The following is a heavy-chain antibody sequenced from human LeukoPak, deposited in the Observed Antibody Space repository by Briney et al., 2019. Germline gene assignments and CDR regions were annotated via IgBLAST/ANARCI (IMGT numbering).Heavy chain of an antibody. D-gene: IGHD3-10*01. CDR1: GGTFTGHY. Sequence: ASVKVSCKASGGTFTGHYLHWVRQAPGQGLEWMGWISPNTGDTKYAQKFEGRVTMTRDTSISTAYMELSRLRSDDTAVYYCASVVRGICIDYWGQGTLVTVSS. J-gene: IGHJ4*02. V-gene: IGHV1-2*02. CDR3: ASVVRGICIDY. CDR2: ISPNTGDT.